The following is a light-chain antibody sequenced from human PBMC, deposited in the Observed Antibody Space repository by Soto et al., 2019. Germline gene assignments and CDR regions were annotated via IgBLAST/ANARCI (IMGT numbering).Light chain of an antibody. Sequence: QSALTQPPSASGSPGQSVTISCTGTSSDVGGYNYVSWYQQHPGKVPKLMIYEAKKRPSGVPDRFSGSKSGNTASLTVSGLQAEDEADYYCTSYAGGNNVFGTGTKVTVL. CDR2: EAK. J-gene: IGLJ1*01. V-gene: IGLV2-8*01. CDR1: SSDVGGYNY. CDR3: TSYAGGNNV.